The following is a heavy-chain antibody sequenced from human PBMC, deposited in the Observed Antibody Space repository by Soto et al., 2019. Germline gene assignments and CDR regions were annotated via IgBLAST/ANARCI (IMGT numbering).Heavy chain of an antibody. CDR1: GGSISSGGYY. CDR3: ARDRSGGSWTRGMDV. D-gene: IGHD2-15*01. Sequence: KPSETLSLTCTVSGGSISSGGYYWSWIRQHPGKGLEWIGYIYYSGSTYYNPSLKSRVTISVDTSKNQFSLKLSSVTAADTAVYYCARDRSGGSWTRGMDVWGQGTTVTVSS. J-gene: IGHJ6*02. CDR2: IYYSGST. V-gene: IGHV4-31*03.